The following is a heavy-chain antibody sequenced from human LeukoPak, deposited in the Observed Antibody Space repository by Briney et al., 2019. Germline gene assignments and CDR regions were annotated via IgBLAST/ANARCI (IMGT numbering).Heavy chain of an antibody. CDR1: GGTYSRCA. CDR3: ARVQIPYCSSTSCDTERDYYSYMDV. V-gene: IGHV1-69*05. CDR2: MIPIFHTA. Sequence: SVKDSCKAAGGTYSRCAISWVRQAPGQGLEWMGGMIPIFHTANYAQKFQGSVTITTDEATSTADRELSSLRSEDTAVYYCARVQIPYCSSTSCDTERDYYSYMDVWGKGTTVTVSS. D-gene: IGHD2-2*02. J-gene: IGHJ6*03.